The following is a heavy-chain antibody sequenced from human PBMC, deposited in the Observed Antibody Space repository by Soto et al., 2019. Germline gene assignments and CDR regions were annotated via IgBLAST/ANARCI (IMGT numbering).Heavy chain of an antibody. CDR2: INAGNGNT. CDR3: ASRREVIGYYGMDV. J-gene: IGHJ6*02. D-gene: IGHD3-22*01. V-gene: IGHV1-3*01. Sequence: ASVKVSCKASGYTFTSYAMHWVRQAPGQRLEWMGWINAGNGNTKYPQKFQGRVTITRDTSASTAYMELSSLRSEDTAVYYCASRREVIGYYGMDVWGQGTTVTVSS. CDR1: GYTFTSYA.